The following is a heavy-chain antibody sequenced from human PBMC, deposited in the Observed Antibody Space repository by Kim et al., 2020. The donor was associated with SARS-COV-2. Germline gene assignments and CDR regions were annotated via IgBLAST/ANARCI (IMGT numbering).Heavy chain of an antibody. J-gene: IGHJ4*02. CDR2: INHSGST. CDR1: GGSFSGYY. CDR3: ARYPLYDYVWGSYRLVGFFDY. V-gene: IGHV4-34*01. D-gene: IGHD3-16*02. Sequence: SETLSLTCAVYGGSFSGYYWSWIRQPPGKGLEWIGEINHSGSTNYNPSLKSRVTISVDTSKNQFSLKLSSVTAADTAVYYCARYPLYDYVWGSYRLVGFFDYWGQGTLVTVSS.